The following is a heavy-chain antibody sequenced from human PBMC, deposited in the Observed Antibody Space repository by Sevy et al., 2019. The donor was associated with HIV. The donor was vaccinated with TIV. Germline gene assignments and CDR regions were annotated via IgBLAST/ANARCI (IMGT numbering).Heavy chain of an antibody. Sequence: GGSLRLSCAVSGFNFNKFGMHWVRQAPGKGLEWVAVISYDGGNKYYADPVKGRFTISRDNSKNTLYLQMNSLRAEDTAVYYCAKVPRGGSYFSYSDYWGQGTLVTVSS. V-gene: IGHV3-30*18. CDR3: AKVPRGGSYFSYSDY. CDR1: GFNFNKFG. CDR2: ISYDGGNK. J-gene: IGHJ4*02. D-gene: IGHD1-26*01.